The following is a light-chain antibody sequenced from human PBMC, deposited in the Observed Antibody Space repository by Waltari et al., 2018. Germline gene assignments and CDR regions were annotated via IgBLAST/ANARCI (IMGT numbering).Light chain of an antibody. CDR1: SSDVGSYNL. CDR2: EGN. V-gene: IGLV2-23*03. CDR3: CSYAGSNTFVV. Sequence: QSALTQPASVSGSPGQSNTISCTGTSSDVGSYNLVSWYQQHPGKAPKLMIYEGNKRPSGVSNRFSGSKSGNTASLTISGLQGEDEADYHCCSYAGSNTFVVFGGGTKLTVL. J-gene: IGLJ3*02.